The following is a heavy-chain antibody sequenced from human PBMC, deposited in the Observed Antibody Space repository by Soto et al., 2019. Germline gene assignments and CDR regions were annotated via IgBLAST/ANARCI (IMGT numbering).Heavy chain of an antibody. V-gene: IGHV5-51*01. CDR2: IYPGDSDT. CDR3: ARRRSSSWYRGDWYYYYGMDV. Sequence: XESLNISCKGCGYSFTSYWIGWVRQMPGKGLEWMGIIYPGDSDTRYSPSFQGQVTISADKSISTAYLQWSSLKASDTAMYYCARRRSSSWYRGDWYYYYGMDVWGQGTTVTVSS. D-gene: IGHD6-13*01. CDR1: GYSFTSYW. J-gene: IGHJ6*02.